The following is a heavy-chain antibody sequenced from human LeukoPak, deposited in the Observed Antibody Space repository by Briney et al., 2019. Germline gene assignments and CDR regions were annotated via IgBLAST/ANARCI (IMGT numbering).Heavy chain of an antibody. J-gene: IGHJ6*04. V-gene: IGHV3-21*01. CDR1: GFIFGTYN. D-gene: IGHD3-10*02. CDR3: AELGITMIGGV. Sequence: PGGSLRLSCSASGFIFGTYNMNWVRQAPGKALEWVSSITSSSSRTFYADSVKGRYTISRDNAKNSLYLQMDSLRAEDTAVYYCAELGITMIGGVWGKGTTVTISS. CDR2: ITSSSSRT.